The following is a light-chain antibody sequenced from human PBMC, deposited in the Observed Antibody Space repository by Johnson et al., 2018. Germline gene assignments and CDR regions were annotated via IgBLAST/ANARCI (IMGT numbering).Light chain of an antibody. CDR1: SSNIGNNY. V-gene: IGLV1-51*02. J-gene: IGLJ1*01. Sequence: QSVLTLPPSVSAAPGQKVTISCSGSSSNIGNNYVSWYQQLPGTAPKLLIYENNKLPSGIPDRFSGSKSGTSATLGITGLQTGDEADYYCGTWDSSLSAGNVFGTGTKVTVL. CDR2: ENN. CDR3: GTWDSSLSAGNV.